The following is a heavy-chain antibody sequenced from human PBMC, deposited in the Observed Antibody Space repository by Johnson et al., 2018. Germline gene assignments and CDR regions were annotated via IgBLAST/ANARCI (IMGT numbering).Heavy chain of an antibody. CDR1: YY. J-gene: IGHJ1*01. V-gene: IGHV1-46*01. CDR3: ASWRGGGVPPRAEYFQH. D-gene: IGHD3-10*01. Sequence: YYMHWVRRAPGQGLEWMGIINPSGGSTSYAQRFQGRVTMTRDTSTSTVYMELSSLRAEDTAVYYCASWRGGGVPPRAEYFQHWGQGTLVTVSS. CDR2: INPSGGST.